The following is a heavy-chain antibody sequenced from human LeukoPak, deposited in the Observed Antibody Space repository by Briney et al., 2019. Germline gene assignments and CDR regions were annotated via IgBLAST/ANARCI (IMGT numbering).Heavy chain of an antibody. CDR1: GGSISSSSHY. V-gene: IGHV4-39*07. CDR3: ASSSITGTPA. J-gene: IGHJ4*02. CDR2: IYYSGDT. Sequence: SETLSLTCTVSGGSISSSSHYWGWVRQPPGKGLEWIGSIYYSGDTYYNPSLKSRVTTSVDTSKSQFSLRLSSVTAADTAVYYCASSSITGTPAWGQGTLVTVSS. D-gene: IGHD1-7*01.